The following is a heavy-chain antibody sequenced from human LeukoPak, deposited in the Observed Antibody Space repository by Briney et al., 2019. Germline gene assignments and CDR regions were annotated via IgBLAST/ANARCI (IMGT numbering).Heavy chain of an antibody. Sequence: ASVKVSCKASGYTFTSYAMHWVRQAPGQRLEWMGWINAGNGNTKYSQKFQGRVTITRDTSASTAYMELSSLRSEDTAVYYCARAGQDYYYYGMDVWGQGTTVTVSS. CDR1: GYTFTSYA. V-gene: IGHV1-3*01. CDR3: ARAGQDYYYYGMDV. CDR2: INAGNGNT. J-gene: IGHJ6*02.